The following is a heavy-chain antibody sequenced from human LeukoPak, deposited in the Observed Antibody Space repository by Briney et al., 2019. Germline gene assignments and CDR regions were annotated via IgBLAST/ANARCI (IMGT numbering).Heavy chain of an antibody. D-gene: IGHD2-21*02. CDR1: GFTFSSYE. CDR2: TSSSGSTI. CDR3: ASFRDVVVTARVPFDI. Sequence: GALRLSCAASGFTFSSYEMNWVRRAPGKGLEWVSYTSSSGSTIYYADSVKGRFTISRDNAKNSLYLQMNSLRAEDTAVYYCASFRDVVVTARVPFDIWGQGTMVTVSS. V-gene: IGHV3-48*03. J-gene: IGHJ3*02.